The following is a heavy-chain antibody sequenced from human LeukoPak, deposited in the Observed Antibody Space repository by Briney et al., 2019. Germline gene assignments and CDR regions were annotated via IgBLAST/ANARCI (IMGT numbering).Heavy chain of an antibody. CDR2: ISSSGSTI. Sequence: QPGGSLRLSCAASGFTFNSYSMNWVRQAPGKGLEWVSYISSSGSTIYYADSVKGRFTISRDNAQNSLFLQMTSLRVDDTAVYYCVGGWSNWDYWGQGTLVSVPS. CDR3: VGGWSNWDY. J-gene: IGHJ4*02. CDR1: GFTFNSYS. D-gene: IGHD1-1*01. V-gene: IGHV3-48*04.